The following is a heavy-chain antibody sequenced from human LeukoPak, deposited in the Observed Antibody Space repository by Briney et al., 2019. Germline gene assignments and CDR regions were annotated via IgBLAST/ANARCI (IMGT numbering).Heavy chain of an antibody. CDR3: AKDGTGSWGMDV. D-gene: IGHD1-14*01. Sequence: GGSLRLSWAASGVTFSSYVMSWVRLPPGEGMEWLSAISGSGGSTYYADSVKGRFTISRDNSKNTLYLQMNSLRAEDTAVYYCAKDGTGSWGMDVWGQGTTVTVSS. J-gene: IGHJ6*02. CDR1: GVTFSSYV. V-gene: IGHV3-23*01. CDR2: ISGSGGST.